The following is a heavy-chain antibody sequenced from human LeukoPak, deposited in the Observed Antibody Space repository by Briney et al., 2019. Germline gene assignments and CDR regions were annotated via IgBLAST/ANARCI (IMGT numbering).Heavy chain of an antibody. J-gene: IGHJ6*02. D-gene: IGHD3-3*02. CDR3: ARGFHFNYYYYGLDV. CDR2: VYYSGST. V-gene: IGHV4-61*08. Sequence: PSETLSLTCTVSGGSISSGDYYWSWIRQPPGKGLEWIGNVYYSGSTNYNPSLKSRVTISADTSKNQFSLKVNSVTAADTAVYYCARGFHFNYYYYGLDVWGQGTTVTVSS. CDR1: GGSISSGDYY.